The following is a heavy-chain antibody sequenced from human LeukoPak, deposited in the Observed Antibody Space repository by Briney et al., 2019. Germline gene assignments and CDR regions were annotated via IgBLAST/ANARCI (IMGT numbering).Heavy chain of an antibody. CDR2: ISGSDGST. CDR3: AKDSAKKYDDY. D-gene: IGHD2/OR15-2a*01. CDR1: GFTFSSYA. J-gene: IGHJ4*02. V-gene: IGHV3-23*01. Sequence: GGSLRLSCAASGFTFSSYAMSWVRQAPGKGLEWVSGISGSDGSTNYADSVKGRFTISRENSKNTLYLQMNSLRAEDTAIYYCAKDSAKKYDDYWGQGTLVTVSS.